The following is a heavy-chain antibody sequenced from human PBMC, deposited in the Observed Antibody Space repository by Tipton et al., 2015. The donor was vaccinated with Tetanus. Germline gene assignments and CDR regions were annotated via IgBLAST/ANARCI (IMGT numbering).Heavy chain of an antibody. V-gene: IGHV1-2*02. CDR1: GYTFTGYY. D-gene: IGHD3-22*01. CDR3: SRDRGDYIYYGMDV. Sequence: QLVQSGAEAKKPGASVKVSCKASGYTFTGYYIYWVRQAPGQGLEWMGWIDPNSGGTVYAQKFQGRVPMTSDTSISTAYMELRSLRSDDAAVYYCSRDRGDYIYYGMDVWGPGTTVTVS. J-gene: IGHJ6*02. CDR2: IDPNSGGT.